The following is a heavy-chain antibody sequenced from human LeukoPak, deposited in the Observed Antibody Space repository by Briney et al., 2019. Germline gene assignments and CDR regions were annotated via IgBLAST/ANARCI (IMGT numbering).Heavy chain of an antibody. Sequence: GGSLRLSCAASGFTFSSHGMHWVRQAPGKGLEWVAVIWYDGSKKYHADSVKGRFTISRDNSKNTLYLQMNSLRAEDTAVYYFARDLLGYSYDAYYFDFWGQETLVTVSS. CDR1: GFTFSSHG. CDR3: ARDLLGYSYDAYYFDF. CDR2: IWYDGSKK. V-gene: IGHV3-33*01. D-gene: IGHD5-18*01. J-gene: IGHJ4*02.